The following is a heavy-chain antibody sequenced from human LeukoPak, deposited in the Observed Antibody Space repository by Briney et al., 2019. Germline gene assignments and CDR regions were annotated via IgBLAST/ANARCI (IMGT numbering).Heavy chain of an antibody. D-gene: IGHD2-2*02. CDR1: GFTFSSYG. CDR2: ISYDGRNK. V-gene: IGHV3-30*18. CDR3: AKPPPNCSSTSCYSDF. Sequence: GGSLRLSCAASGFTFSSYGMHWVRQAPGKGLEWVAIISYDGRNKYYADSVKGRFTISRDNSKNTLYLQMNSLRAEDTAVYYCAKPPPNCSSTSCYSDFWGQGTLVTVSS. J-gene: IGHJ4*02.